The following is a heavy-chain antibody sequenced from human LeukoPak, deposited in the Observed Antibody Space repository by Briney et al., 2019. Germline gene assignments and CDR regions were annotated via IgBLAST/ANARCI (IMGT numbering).Heavy chain of an antibody. V-gene: IGHV4-59*12. CDR1: GGSISTYY. CDR3: ARGSYYYYYDSSGYEGTGFDY. D-gene: IGHD3-22*01. Sequence: PSETLSLTCTVSGGSISTYYWSWIRQPPGKGLEWIGYMYYSGSPNYNPSLKSRVTISVATSKNQFSLKLSSVTAADTAVYYCARGSYYYYYDSSGYEGTGFDYWGQGTLVTVSS. J-gene: IGHJ4*02. CDR2: MYYSGSP.